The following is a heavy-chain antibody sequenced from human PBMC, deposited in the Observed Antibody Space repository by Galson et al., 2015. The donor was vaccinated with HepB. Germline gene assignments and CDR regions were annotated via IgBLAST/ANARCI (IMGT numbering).Heavy chain of an antibody. J-gene: IGHJ4*02. D-gene: IGHD3-16*01. Sequence: SLRLSCAAAGFAFRTYAMNWVRQAPGKGLEWVSVVHGSGDIYYADSGKGRFGTSRDIRMNTLSLHMKSLRAEDKAMYYCARFGGSYIRGWGQETLVTVSS. CDR2: VHGSGDI. CDR3: ARFGGSYIRG. CDR1: GFAFRTYA. V-gene: IGHV3-23*01.